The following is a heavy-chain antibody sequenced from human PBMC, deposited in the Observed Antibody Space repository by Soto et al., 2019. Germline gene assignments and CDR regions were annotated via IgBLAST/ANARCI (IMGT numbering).Heavy chain of an antibody. CDR1: GSALTSYH. CDR3: ARVVQARGGYSISTRRSLFVS. Sequence: ASVKVSWKGGGSALTSYHMNWVCQPPGQGFEWMGGINPNSGGTNYAQKCQGRVTMSSDTSSRTAYKELSRLRSDDTAVYYCARVVQARGGYSISTRRSLFVSWGQRIHGTGFS. J-gene: IGHJ4*02. CDR2: INPNSGGT. D-gene: IGHD2-2*01. V-gene: IGHV1-2*02.